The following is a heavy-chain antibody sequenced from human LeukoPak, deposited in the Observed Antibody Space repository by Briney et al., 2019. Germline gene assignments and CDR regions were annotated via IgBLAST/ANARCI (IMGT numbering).Heavy chain of an antibody. CDR2: ISIYIGNT. CDR1: GYTFTIES. J-gene: IGHJ4*02. Sequence: ASVYVSCAASGYTFTIESTSCVRHGPGQGDGWMVGISIYIGNTNYAQTLQGRVTMTTDTSTSTAYMELRSLRSDDTAVYYCARYPGSGEPAAFDYWGQGTLVTVSS. D-gene: IGHD2-2*01. CDR3: ARYPGSGEPAAFDY. V-gene: IGHV1-18*01.